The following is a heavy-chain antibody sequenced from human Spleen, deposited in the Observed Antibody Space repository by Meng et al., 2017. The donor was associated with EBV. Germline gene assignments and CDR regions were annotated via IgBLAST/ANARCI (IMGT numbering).Heavy chain of an antibody. CDR3: AKDLGSSFEYYFDY. J-gene: IGHJ4*02. V-gene: IGHV3-43*01. Sequence: VGAGGAVLQPRCSLRLSLAASGCTFDGYTMHLIRQAPGQGLEWVSLISWDGDNTYYSDSVKGRFTISRDNSKNSLYLQMNSLMTEDTALYYCAKDLGSSFEYYFDYWGQGTLVTVSS. CDR2: ISWDGDNT. D-gene: IGHD6-13*01. CDR1: GCTFDGYT.